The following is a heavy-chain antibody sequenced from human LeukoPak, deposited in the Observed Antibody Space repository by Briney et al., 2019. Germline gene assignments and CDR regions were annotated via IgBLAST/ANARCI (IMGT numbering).Heavy chain of an antibody. CDR2: ISSSGTTT. CDR1: GVTFSVFN. Sequence: PGGSLRLSCAASGVTFSVFNMQWVRQAPGKGLEWVSDISSSGTTTYYADSVKGRFTISRDNAKNSLYLQMNSLRAEDTAVYYCSTLRGTTNFDYWGQGTLVTVST. V-gene: IGHV3-48*03. J-gene: IGHJ4*02. CDR3: STLRGTTNFDY. D-gene: IGHD1-26*01.